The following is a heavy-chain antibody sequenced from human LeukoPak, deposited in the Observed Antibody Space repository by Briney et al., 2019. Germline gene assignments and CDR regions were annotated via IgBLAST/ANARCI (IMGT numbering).Heavy chain of an antibody. D-gene: IGHD1-26*01. J-gene: IGHJ4*02. Sequence: PSETLSLTCTVSGGSVNSGSYYWDWIRQPPGKGLEWIGHIHYSGSTTYNPSLKSRVTISVDVSKNQSSLRLSSVTAADTAVYYCARHKTGGTYPLDYWGQGTLVTVSS. V-gene: IGHV4-61*01. CDR1: GGSVNSGSYY. CDR2: IHYSGST. CDR3: ARHKTGGTYPLDY.